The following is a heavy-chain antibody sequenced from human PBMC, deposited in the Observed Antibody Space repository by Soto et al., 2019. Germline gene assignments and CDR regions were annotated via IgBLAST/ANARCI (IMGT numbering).Heavy chain of an antibody. CDR3: AKAHDYGGNWYFDY. D-gene: IGHD4-17*01. V-gene: IGHV3-23*01. CDR1: GFTFSSYG. Sequence: GGSLRLSCAASGFTFSSYGMHWVRQAPGKGLEWVAVISGSGGSTYYADSVKGRFTISRDNSKNTLYLQMNSLRAEDTAVYYCAKAHDYGGNWYFDYWGQGTLVTVSS. J-gene: IGHJ4*02. CDR2: ISGSGGST.